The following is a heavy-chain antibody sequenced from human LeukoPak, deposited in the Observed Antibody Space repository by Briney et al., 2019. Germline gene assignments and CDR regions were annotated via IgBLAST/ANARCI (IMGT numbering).Heavy chain of an antibody. V-gene: IGHV4-30-4*01. CDR2: IYDRGST. Sequence: PSETLSLTCAVSGASIRRGVYYWSCIRQPPGKGLEWIGYIYDRGSTYYNPSLKSRITISVDTSENRFSLKLSSVTATDTAVYYCARDCSGGSCYGAFDIWGQGTMVTVSS. J-gene: IGHJ3*02. CDR1: GASIRRGVYY. D-gene: IGHD2-15*01. CDR3: ARDCSGGSCYGAFDI.